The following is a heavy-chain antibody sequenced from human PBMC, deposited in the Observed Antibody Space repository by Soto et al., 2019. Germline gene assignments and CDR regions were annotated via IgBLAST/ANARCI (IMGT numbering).Heavy chain of an antibody. CDR2: INAGNGNT. D-gene: IGHD5-12*01. V-gene: IGHV1-3*01. CDR1: GYTFTSYA. Sequence: ASVKVSCKASGYTFTSYAMHWVRQAPGQRLEWMGWINAGNGNTKYSQKFQGRVTITRDTSASTAYMELSSLRSEDTAVYYCARDDSGYDPPNYYFDYWGQGTLVTVSS. CDR3: ARDDSGYDPPNYYFDY. J-gene: IGHJ4*02.